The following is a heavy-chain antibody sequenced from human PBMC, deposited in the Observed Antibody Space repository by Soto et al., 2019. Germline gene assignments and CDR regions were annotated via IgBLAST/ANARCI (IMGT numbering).Heavy chain of an antibody. CDR3: ARDRRVRFLDPYYFAY. J-gene: IGHJ4*02. CDR1: GFTLCSYS. D-gene: IGHD3-3*01. CDR2: ISSSSSYI. V-gene: IGHV3-21*01. Sequence: SPRLSSAACGFTLCSYSMTWSRQDTGKGLEWVSSISSSSSYIYYADSVKGRFTISRDNAKNSLYLQMNSLRAEDTAVYYCARDRRVRFLDPYYFAYWGQGTLVTGSS.